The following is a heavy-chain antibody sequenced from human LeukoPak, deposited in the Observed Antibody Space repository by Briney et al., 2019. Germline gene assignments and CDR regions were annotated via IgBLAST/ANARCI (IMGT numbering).Heavy chain of an antibody. CDR2: IYTSGST. CDR1: GGSISSYY. D-gene: IGHD3-10*01. V-gene: IGHV4-4*07. J-gene: IGHJ4*02. CDR3: AREHLGFGEHYFDY. Sequence: SETLSLTCTVSGGSISSYYWSWIRQPAGKGLEWIGRIYTSGSTNYNPSLKSRVTMSVDTSKNQFSLKLSSVTAADTAVYYCAREHLGFGEHYFDYWGQGTLVTVSS.